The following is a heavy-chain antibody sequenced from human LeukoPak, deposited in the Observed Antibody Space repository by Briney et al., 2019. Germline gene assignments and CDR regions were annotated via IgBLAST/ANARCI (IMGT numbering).Heavy chain of an antibody. CDR1: GYTLTELS. J-gene: IGHJ3*02. Sequence: ASVKVSCKVSGYTLTELSKHWVRQAPGKGLEWMGGFDPEDGETIYAQKFQGRVTMTEDTSTDTAYMELSSLRSEDTAVYYCATLVGRGVISDAFDIWGQGTMVTVSS. CDR2: FDPEDGET. V-gene: IGHV1-24*01. CDR3: ATLVGRGVISDAFDI. D-gene: IGHD3-10*01.